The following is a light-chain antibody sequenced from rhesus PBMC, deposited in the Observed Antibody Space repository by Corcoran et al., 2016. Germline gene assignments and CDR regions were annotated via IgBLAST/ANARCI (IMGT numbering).Light chain of an antibody. V-gene: IGKV3-42*01. CDR3: QQDYSWPLT. Sequence: EIVMTQSPATLSLSPGERATLSCRASQSVSSSLAWYQQKPGQAPKLLHYGASSRGTGIPDRFSGRGYGTECNLTISSLEPEDVGVYYCQQDYSWPLTFGGGTKVELK. CDR1: QSVSSS. CDR2: GAS. J-gene: IGKJ4*01.